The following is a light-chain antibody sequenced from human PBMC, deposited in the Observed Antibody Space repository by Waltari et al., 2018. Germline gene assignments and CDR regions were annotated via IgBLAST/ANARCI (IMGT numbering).Light chain of an antibody. CDR3: QQTFSTPRT. Sequence: DIQMTQSPSSLSASVGDRVTITCRASQTISTYLRWYQQKPGKAPKLLIYAASSLQSGVPSRFSGSGSGTDFTLTISSLQPEDFATYYCQQTFSTPRTFGQGTKVEIK. CDR2: AAS. V-gene: IGKV1-39*01. CDR1: QTISTY. J-gene: IGKJ1*01.